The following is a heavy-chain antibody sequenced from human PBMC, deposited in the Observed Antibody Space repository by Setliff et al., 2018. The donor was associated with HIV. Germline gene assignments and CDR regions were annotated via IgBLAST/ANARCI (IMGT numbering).Heavy chain of an antibody. J-gene: IGHJ4*02. CDR3: ARGPAGRLVFLSY. V-gene: IGHV4-61*09. CDR1: GDSITRGSYY. Sequence: PSETLSLTCTVSGDSITRGSYYWSWIRQPAGKGLEWIGHIYTSGSPRYNPSLKSRVTITVDTSNNQFSLTLNSVTAADTAVYYCARGPAGRLVFLSYWGQGTLVTVSS. CDR2: IYTSGSP. D-gene: IGHD6-6*01.